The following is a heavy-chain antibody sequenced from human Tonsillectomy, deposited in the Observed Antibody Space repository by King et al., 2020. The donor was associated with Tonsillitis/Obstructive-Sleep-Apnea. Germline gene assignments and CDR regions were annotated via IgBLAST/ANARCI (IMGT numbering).Heavy chain of an antibody. J-gene: IGHJ4*02. V-gene: IGHV1-3*01. Sequence: VQLVESGAEVKKPGASVKVSCKASGYTFTSYAMHWVRQAPGQRLEWMGWINAGNGNTKYSQKFQGRVTITRDTSASTAYMELSSLRSEDTAVYYCAREVVVAARECPYFFDYWGRGTLVTVSS. CDR1: GYTFTSYA. CDR2: INAGNGNT. D-gene: IGHD2-15*01. CDR3: AREVVVAARECPYFFDY.